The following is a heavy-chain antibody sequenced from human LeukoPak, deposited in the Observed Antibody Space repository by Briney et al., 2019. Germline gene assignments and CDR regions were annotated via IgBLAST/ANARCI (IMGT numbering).Heavy chain of an antibody. J-gene: IGHJ3*02. CDR2: ISSSSSYI. V-gene: IGHV3-21*01. D-gene: IGHD1-26*01. CDR1: GFTFSSYS. Sequence: PGGSLRLSCAASGFTFSSYSMNWVRQAPGKGLEWVSSISSSSSYIYYADSVKGRFTISRDNAKNSLYLQMNSLRAEDTAVYYCARAVYSREAFDIWGQGTMVTVSS. CDR3: ARAVYSREAFDI.